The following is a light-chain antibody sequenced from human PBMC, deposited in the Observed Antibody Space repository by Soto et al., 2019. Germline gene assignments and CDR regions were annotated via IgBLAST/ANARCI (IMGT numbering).Light chain of an antibody. Sequence: EIVMTQSPATLSVSPGERATLSCRASQSVSSNLAWYQRKPGQAPRLLIYGASTRATGIPARFSGSGSGTEFTLTISSLQPDDFATYYCQQYNSYSTFGQGTKVEIK. J-gene: IGKJ1*01. CDR2: GAS. CDR3: QQYNSYST. V-gene: IGKV3-15*01. CDR1: QSVSSN.